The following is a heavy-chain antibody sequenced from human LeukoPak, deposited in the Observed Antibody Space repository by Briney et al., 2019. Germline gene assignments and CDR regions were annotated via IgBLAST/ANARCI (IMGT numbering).Heavy chain of an antibody. CDR1: GFTFDDYA. D-gene: IGHD3-3*01. CDR2: ISWNSGSI. J-gene: IGHJ4*02. Sequence: PGGSLRLSCAASGFTFDDYAMHWVRQAPGKGLEWVSGISWNSGSIGYADSVKGRFTISRDNSKNTLYLQMNSLRAEDTAVYYCASIWSGLNYWGQGTLVTVSS. V-gene: IGHV3-9*01. CDR3: ASIWSGLNY.